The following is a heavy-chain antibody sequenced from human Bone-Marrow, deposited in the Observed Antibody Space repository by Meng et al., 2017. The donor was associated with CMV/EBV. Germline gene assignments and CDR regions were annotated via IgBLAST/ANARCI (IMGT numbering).Heavy chain of an antibody. V-gene: IGHV1-18*01. Sequence: ASVKVSCKASGYTFTSYAISWVRQAPGQGPEWMGWISAYNGNTNYAQKFQGRVTMTTDTSTRTAYMELRSLRSDDTDMYYCARDAAQTYQLLYPFDYWGQGTLVTVSS. D-gene: IGHD2-2*02. CDR3: ARDAAQTYQLLYPFDY. J-gene: IGHJ4*02. CDR2: ISAYNGNT. CDR1: GYTFTSYA.